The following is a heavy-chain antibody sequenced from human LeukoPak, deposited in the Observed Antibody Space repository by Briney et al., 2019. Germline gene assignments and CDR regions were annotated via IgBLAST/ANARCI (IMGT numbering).Heavy chain of an antibody. D-gene: IGHD1-26*01. CDR1: GFTFSSYA. J-gene: IGHJ4*02. CDR3: AKNSGTYFY. CDR2: ISYDGSNK. Sequence: QPGGSLRLSCAASGFTFSSYAMHWVRQAPGKGLEWVAIISYDGSNKYYADSVKGRFTISRDNSENTVYLQMDSLRADDTALYFCAKNSGTYFYWGQGTRVTVSS. V-gene: IGHV3-30*07.